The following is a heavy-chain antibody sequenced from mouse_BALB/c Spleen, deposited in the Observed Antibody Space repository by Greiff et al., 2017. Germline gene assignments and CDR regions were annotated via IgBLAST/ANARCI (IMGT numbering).Heavy chain of an antibody. CDR2: ISSGGSYT. Sequence: EVKLMESGGDLVKPGGSLKLSCAASGFTFSSYGMSWVRQTPDKRLEWVATISSGGSYTYYPDSVKGRFTISRDNAKNTLYLQMSSLKSEDTAMYYCARPKAWFAYWGQGTLVTVSA. CDR1: GFTFSSYG. J-gene: IGHJ3*01. V-gene: IGHV5-6*01. CDR3: ARPKAWFAY.